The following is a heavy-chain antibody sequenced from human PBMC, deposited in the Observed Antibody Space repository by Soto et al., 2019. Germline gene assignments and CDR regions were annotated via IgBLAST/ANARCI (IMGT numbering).Heavy chain of an antibody. J-gene: IGHJ1*01. CDR2: LNDSGST. V-gene: IGHV4-34*01. Sequence: QVQLQQWGAVLLNPSETLSLTCAVDGGSFSGYYCSWIRQPPGKGLEWIGELNDSGSTKYNASLRSRVSISLAMSKNQFSLKLRAVTGADTAVYYCARGLGGVQQCGQGTLGSVSS. D-gene: IGHD1-26*01. CDR1: GGSFSGYY. CDR3: ARGLGGVQQ.